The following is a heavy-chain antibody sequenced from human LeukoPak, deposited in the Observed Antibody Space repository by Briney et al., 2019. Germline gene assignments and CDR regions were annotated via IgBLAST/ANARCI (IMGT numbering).Heavy chain of an antibody. CDR3: ARYCSGGSCYSTRRAFDY. CDR1: GYTFTGYY. V-gene: IGHV1-2*02. D-gene: IGHD2-15*01. J-gene: IGHJ4*02. Sequence: GASVKVSCKASGYTFTGYYMLWVRQAPGQGLEWMGWINPNSGGTNYAQKFQGRVTMTRDTSISTAYMELSRLRSDDTAVYYCARYCSGGSCYSTRRAFDYWGQGTLVTVSS. CDR2: INPNSGGT.